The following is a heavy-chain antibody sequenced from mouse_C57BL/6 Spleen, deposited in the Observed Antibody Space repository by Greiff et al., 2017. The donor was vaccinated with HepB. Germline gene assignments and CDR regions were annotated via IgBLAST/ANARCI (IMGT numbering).Heavy chain of an antibody. CDR1: GYSITSGYD. CDR3: ARENYVAMDY. CDR2: ISYSGST. J-gene: IGHJ4*01. D-gene: IGHD1-1*02. Sequence: EVQLQQSGPGMVKPSQSLSLTCTVTGYSITSGYDWHWIRHFPGNKLEWMGYISYSGSTNYNPSLKSRISITHDTSKNHFFLKLNSVTTEDTSTYYCARENYVAMDYWGQGTSVTVSS. V-gene: IGHV3-1*01.